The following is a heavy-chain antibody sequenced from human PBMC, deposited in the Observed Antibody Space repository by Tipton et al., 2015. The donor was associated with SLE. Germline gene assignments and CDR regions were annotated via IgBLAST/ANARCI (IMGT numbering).Heavy chain of an antibody. CDR3: ARDTHSSGYPHAFDI. CDR1: GGSFSGYY. Sequence: LRLSCAVYGGSFSGYYWSWIRQPPGKGLEWIGEINHSGSTNYNPSLKSRVTISEDTSKNQFSLKLSSVTAADTAVYYCARDTHSSGYPHAFDIWGQGTMVTVSS. CDR2: INHSGST. J-gene: IGHJ3*02. D-gene: IGHD3-22*01. V-gene: IGHV4-34*01.